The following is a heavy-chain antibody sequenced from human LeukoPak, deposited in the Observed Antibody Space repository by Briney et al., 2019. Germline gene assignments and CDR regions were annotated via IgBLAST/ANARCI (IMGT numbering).Heavy chain of an antibody. J-gene: IGHJ4*02. CDR1: GFTFSSNF. CDR2: IYSGGNT. D-gene: IGHD2-21*01. V-gene: IGHV3-53*01. CDR3: AKDFRIGYSAHFDY. Sequence: GGSLRLSCAASGFTFSSNFMSWVRQAPGKGLEWVSLIYSGGNTYYADSVKGRFTISRDNSKNTLYLQMNSLRAEDTAVYYCAKDFRIGYSAHFDYWGQGALVTVSS.